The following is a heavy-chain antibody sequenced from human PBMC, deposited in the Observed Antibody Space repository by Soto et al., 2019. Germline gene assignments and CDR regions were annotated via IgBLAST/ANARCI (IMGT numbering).Heavy chain of an antibody. V-gene: IGHV1-3*01. CDR3: ARDVVAYDFWSGYLN. J-gene: IGHJ4*02. D-gene: IGHD3-3*01. CDR2: INAGNGNT. CDR1: GYTFTSYA. Sequence: QVQLVQSGAEVKQPGASVKVSCKASGYTFTSYAMHWVRQAPGQRLEWMGWINAGNGNTKYSQKFQGRVTITRDTSASTAYMELSSLRSEDTAVYYCARDVVAYDFWSGYLNWGQGTLVTVSS.